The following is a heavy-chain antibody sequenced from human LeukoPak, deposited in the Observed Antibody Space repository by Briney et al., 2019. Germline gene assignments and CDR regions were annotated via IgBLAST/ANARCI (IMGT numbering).Heavy chain of an antibody. CDR2: INPNSGGT. Sequence: ASVNLSCKASGYTFTVYYMHWVRQAPGQGLEWMGWINPNSGGTNYAQKLQGRVTMTTDTSTSTAYMELRSLRSDDTAVYYCASWDYSSGWYVAGPEYFQHWGQGTLVTVSS. J-gene: IGHJ1*01. CDR3: ASWDYSSGWYVAGPEYFQH. D-gene: IGHD6-19*01. CDR1: GYTFTVYY. V-gene: IGHV1-2*02.